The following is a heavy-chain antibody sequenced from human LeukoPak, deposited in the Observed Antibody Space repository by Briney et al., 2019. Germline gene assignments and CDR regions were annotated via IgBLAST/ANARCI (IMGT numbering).Heavy chain of an antibody. J-gene: IGHJ6*03. Sequence: GGSLRLSCAVSGFTFSSYDMTWVRQTPGKGLEWVALKGRFTISRDNSKNTLYLQMNSLRAEDTAEYYCAKRGGTESFYYYYYMDVWGKGTTVTVSS. D-gene: IGHD2-15*01. CDR3: AKRGGTESFYYYYYMDV. CDR1: GFTFSSYD. V-gene: IGHV3-23*01.